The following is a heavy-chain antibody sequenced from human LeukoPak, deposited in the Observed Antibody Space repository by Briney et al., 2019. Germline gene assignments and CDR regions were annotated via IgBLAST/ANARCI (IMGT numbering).Heavy chain of an antibody. CDR2: IRYDGTNK. J-gene: IGHJ4*02. V-gene: IGHV3-30*02. CDR3: AKVGNYYDSSDY. CDR1: GFTFSSYG. Sequence: GGSLRLSCAASGFTFSSYGMHWVRQAPGKGLEWVAFIRYDGTNKYYADSVKGRFTISRDNSKNTLYLEMNSLRPEDTAVYYCAKVGNYYDSSDYWGQGTLVTVSS. D-gene: IGHD3-22*01.